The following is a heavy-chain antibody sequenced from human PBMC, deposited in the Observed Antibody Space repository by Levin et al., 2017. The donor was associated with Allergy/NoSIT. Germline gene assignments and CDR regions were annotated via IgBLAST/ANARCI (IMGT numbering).Heavy chain of an antibody. CDR3: VTYCSGGGCYFRQFAY. J-gene: IGHJ4*02. CDR1: GYAFNTYS. D-gene: IGHD2-15*01. V-gene: IGHV3-23*01. CDR2: IGPGGDT. Sequence: GESLKISCAASGYAFNTYSMTWVRQAPGKGLEWVSTIGPGGDTHYADSVQGRFTISRDNSKNTFYVQMNSLRVEDTAVYYCVTYCSGGGCYFRQFAYWGQGTLVTVSS.